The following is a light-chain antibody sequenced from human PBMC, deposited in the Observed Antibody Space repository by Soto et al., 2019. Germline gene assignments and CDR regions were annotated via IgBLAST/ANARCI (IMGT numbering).Light chain of an antibody. V-gene: IGLV2-14*01. Sequence: QSVLTQPASVSGSPGQSITISCTGNSSDVGGYNYVSWYQQHPGKAPKLMIYEVSNRPSGVSNRFSGSKSGNTASLTISGLQDEDEADYYCSSYTSRSTLVFGGGTKVTVL. CDR1: SSDVGGYNY. CDR3: SSYTSRSTLV. J-gene: IGLJ3*02. CDR2: EVS.